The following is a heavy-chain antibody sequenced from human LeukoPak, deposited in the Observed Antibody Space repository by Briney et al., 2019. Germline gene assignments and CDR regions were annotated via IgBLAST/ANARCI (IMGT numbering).Heavy chain of an antibody. V-gene: IGHV4-61*02. CDR3: ARIRSGSYLAPYYMDV. Sequence: SETLSLTCTVSGGSISSGSYYWSWIRQPAGKGLEWIGRIYTSGSTNYNPSLKSRVTISVDTSKNQFSPKLSSVTAADTAVYYCARIRSGSYLAPYYMDVWGKGTTVTVSS. CDR2: IYTSGST. J-gene: IGHJ6*03. D-gene: IGHD1-26*01. CDR1: GGSISSGSYY.